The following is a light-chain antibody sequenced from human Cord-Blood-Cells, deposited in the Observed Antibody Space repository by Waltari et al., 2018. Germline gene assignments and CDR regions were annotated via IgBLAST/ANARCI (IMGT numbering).Light chain of an antibody. V-gene: IGLV2-14*01. CDR2: DVS. J-gene: IGLJ3*02. Sequence: QSALTQPASASRSPGQSITISSTGTSRDVAGSNYLSWYQQHPGKAPKLMIYDVSNRPSGVSNRFSGSKSGNTASLTISGLQAEDEADYYCSSYTSSSTRVFGGGTKLTVL. CDR1: SRDVAGSNY. CDR3: SSYTSSSTRV.